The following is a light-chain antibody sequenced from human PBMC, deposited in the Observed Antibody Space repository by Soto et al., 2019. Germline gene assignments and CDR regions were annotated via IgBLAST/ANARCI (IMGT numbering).Light chain of an antibody. V-gene: IGKV3-20*01. J-gene: IGKJ2*01. CDR3: QQYGSSLPYT. Sequence: EIVLTQSPGTLSLSPGERATLSCRATQSVGASYLAWYQQKPGQAPRLLIYGASSRAAGIPDRFSGSGSGTDFTLTISRLEPEDFAVYYCQQYGSSLPYTFGQGTKLEIK. CDR1: QSVGASY. CDR2: GAS.